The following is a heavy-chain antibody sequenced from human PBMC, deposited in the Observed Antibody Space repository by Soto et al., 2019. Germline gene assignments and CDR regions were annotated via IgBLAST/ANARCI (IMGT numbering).Heavy chain of an antibody. J-gene: IGHJ4*02. D-gene: IGHD6-13*01. V-gene: IGHV4-39*01. CDR3: ARHSRSSWWFDY. Sequence: PSETLSLTCTVSGGSISSSSYYWGWIRQPPGKGLEWIGSIYYSGSTYYNPSLKSRVTISVDTSKNQFSLKLSSVTAADTAVYYCARHSRSSWWFDYWGQGTLVTVSS. CDR2: IYYSGST. CDR1: GGSISSSSYY.